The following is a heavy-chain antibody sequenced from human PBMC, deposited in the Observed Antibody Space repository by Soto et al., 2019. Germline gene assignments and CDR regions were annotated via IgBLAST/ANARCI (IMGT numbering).Heavy chain of an antibody. J-gene: IGHJ3*02. CDR2: IYYSGST. V-gene: IGHV4-59*01. CDR3: ARRYDSSGYYWTLDAFDI. CDR1: GGSISSYY. Sequence: PSETLSLTCTVCGGSISSYYWSWIRQPPGKGLEWIGYIYYSGSTNYNPSLKSRVTISVDTSKNQFSLKLSSVTAADTAVYYCARRYDSSGYYWTLDAFDIWGQGTMITVSS. D-gene: IGHD3-22*01.